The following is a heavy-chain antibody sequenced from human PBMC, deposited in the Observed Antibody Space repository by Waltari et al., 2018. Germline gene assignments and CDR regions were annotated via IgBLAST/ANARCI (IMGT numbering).Heavy chain of an antibody. J-gene: IGHJ3*02. CDR3: ARDLFLPSWSGFIDGFDI. Sequence: QVQLQESGPGLVKPSETLSLTCSVSGGSINTFLWNWIRQPAGKGLEWIGRVSASAKTNSSPPLKSRVTMSVDTSKNQFTLKLSSVTAADTAVYYCARDLFLPSWSGFIDGFDIWGRGTVVTVSS. CDR2: VSASAKT. V-gene: IGHV4-4*07. D-gene: IGHD3-3*01. CDR1: GGSINTFL.